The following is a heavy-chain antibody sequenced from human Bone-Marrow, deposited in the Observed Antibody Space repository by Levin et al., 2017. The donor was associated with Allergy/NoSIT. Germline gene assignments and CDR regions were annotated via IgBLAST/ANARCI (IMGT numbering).Heavy chain of an antibody. CDR3: ASWAMYHYDRSAFDYFYYAMDV. CDR1: GILFSSYD. J-gene: IGHJ6*02. CDR2: ISAGGNYI. V-gene: IGHV3-21*01. D-gene: IGHD3-22*01. Sequence: GESLKISCAASGILFSSYDMNWVRQAPGKGLEWVSSISAGGNYIYYADSVKGRFTISRDNAKNSLFLQMKSPRAEDTAVYYCASWAMYHYDRSAFDYFYYAMDVWGQGTTVTVSS.